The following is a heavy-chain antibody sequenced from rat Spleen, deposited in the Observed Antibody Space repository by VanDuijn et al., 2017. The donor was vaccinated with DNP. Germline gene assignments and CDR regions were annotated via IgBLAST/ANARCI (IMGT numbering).Heavy chain of an antibody. CDR3: ARRSAPFDY. CDR1: ALSLPTYG. V-gene: IGHV2-16*01. J-gene: IGHJ2*01. Sequence: QVQLKESGPDLVQPSQTLSLTCTVSALSLPTYGVSWVRLPPGKGLEWIGEIWSGGSTHYNPALESRPSISRDTFKSQVFLKMNRLQTGDTAMYFWARRSAPFDYWGQGVMVTVSS. CDR2: IWSGGST. D-gene: IGHD3-1*01.